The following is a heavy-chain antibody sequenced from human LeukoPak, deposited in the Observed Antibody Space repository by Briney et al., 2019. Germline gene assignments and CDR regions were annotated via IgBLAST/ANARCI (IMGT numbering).Heavy chain of an antibody. J-gene: IGHJ6*03. Sequence: KPSETLSLTCAVYGGSFSGYYWSWIRQPPGKGLEWIGEINHSGSTNYNPSLKSRVTISVDTFKNQFSLKLSSVTAADTAVYYCARSSYGDYGDYYYYYMDVWGKGTTVTISS. CDR3: ARSSYGDYGDYYYYYMDV. D-gene: IGHD4-17*01. CDR1: GGSFSGYY. V-gene: IGHV4-34*01. CDR2: INHSGST.